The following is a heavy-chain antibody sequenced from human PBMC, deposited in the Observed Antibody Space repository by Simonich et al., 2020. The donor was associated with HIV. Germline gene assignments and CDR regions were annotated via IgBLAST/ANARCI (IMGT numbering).Heavy chain of an antibody. D-gene: IGHD2-15*01. J-gene: IGHJ3*02. CDR3: ARGVTPYDAFDI. Sequence: QVQLVQSGVEVKKPGASVKVSCKASGYTFTSYGITWVRQAPGQGLEGMGWITAYNVNTNYAQKLQGRVTMTTDTSTSTAYMELRSLRSDDTAVYYCARGVTPYDAFDIWGQGTMVTVSS. V-gene: IGHV1-18*01. CDR2: ITAYNVNT. CDR1: GYTFTSYG.